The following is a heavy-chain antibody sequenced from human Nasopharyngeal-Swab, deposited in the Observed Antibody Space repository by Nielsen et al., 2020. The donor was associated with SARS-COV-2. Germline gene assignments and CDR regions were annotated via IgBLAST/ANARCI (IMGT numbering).Heavy chain of an antibody. V-gene: IGHV6-1*01. J-gene: IGHJ6*02. CDR3: ARGVIPDSLFYGLDV. CDR2: TYYRSKWYN. Sequence: SETLSLTCAISGDSVSSSSACWNWIRQSPSRGLEWLGRTYYRSKWYNDYGDSVKSRITINSDTSKNQFSLQLNSMTPEDTAVYYCARGVIPDSLFYGLDVWGRGTTVTVSS. D-gene: IGHD3-10*01. CDR1: GDSVSSSSAC.